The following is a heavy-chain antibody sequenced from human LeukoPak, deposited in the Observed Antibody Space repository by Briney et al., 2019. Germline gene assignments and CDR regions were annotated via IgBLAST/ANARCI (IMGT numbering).Heavy chain of an antibody. CDR1: GFTFSSYW. D-gene: IGHD2-8*02. CDR2: MYVDENDK. Sequence: GGSLRLSCAASGFTFSSYWMSWVRQAPGKGLGWVAFMYVDENDKHYADSVKGRFTVSRDNSKNTFHLQMDSLTTADAAVYHCATLVKIGSGGRGYFDHWDQGTLVTVSS. J-gene: IGHJ4*02. CDR3: ATLVKIGSGGRGYFDH. V-gene: IGHV3-30*02.